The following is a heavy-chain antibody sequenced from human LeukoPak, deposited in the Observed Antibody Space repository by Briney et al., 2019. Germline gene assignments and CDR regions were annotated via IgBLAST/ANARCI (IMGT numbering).Heavy chain of an antibody. CDR1: GFTFDDYA. V-gene: IGHV3-9*01. Sequence: PGGSLILSCAASGFTFDDYAMHWVRQAPGKGLEWVSGISWNSGSIDYAHSVKGRFTISRDTAKNSLYLQMNSLRPEDTALYYCAKGTGRYWTFFDSWGQGTLVTVSS. D-gene: IGHD1-26*01. J-gene: IGHJ4*02. CDR3: AKGTGRYWTFFDS. CDR2: ISWNSGSI.